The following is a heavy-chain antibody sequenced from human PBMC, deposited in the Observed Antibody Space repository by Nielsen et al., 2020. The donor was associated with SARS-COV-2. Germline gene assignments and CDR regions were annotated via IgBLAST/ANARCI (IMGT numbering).Heavy chain of an antibody. CDR3: AKLPTNPGVIRSDY. V-gene: IGHV3-30*18. J-gene: IGHJ4*02. CDR2: ISYDGSNK. CDR1: GFTFSSYG. Sequence: GESLKISCAASGFTFSSYGMHWVRQAPGKGLEWVAVISYDGSNKYYADSVKGRFTISRDNSKNTLYLQMNSLRAEDTAVYYCAKLPTNPGVIRSDYWGQGTLVTVSS. D-gene: IGHD3-10*01.